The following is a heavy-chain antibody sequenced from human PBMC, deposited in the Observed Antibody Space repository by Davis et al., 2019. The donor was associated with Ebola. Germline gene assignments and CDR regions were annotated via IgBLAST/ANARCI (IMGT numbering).Heavy chain of an antibody. CDR2: ISICGGKI. D-gene: IGHD5-12*01. Sequence: GESLKISCAASGFDFSFYDMSWLRQAQGKCLEWVSYISICGGKILYSDSVKGRFTISRDNAKKSLDLQMTGLRADDTAVYYCVRDPGYTSGYYYNGMDIWGQGTTVTVSS. CDR1: GFDFSFYD. CDR3: VRDPGYTSGYYYNGMDI. V-gene: IGHV3-21*05. J-gene: IGHJ6*02.